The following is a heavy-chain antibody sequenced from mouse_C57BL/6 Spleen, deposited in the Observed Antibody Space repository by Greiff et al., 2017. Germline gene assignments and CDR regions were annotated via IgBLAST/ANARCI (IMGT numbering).Heavy chain of an antibody. V-gene: IGHV1-81*01. CDR1: GYTFTSYG. Sequence: VQLQQSGAELARPGASVKLSCKASGYTFTSYGISWVKQRTGQGLEGIGEIYPRSGNTYYNEKFKGKATLTADKSSSTAYMELRSLTSEDSAVYFCARYYYGSSYGAMDYWGQGTSVTVSS. CDR2: IYPRSGNT. CDR3: ARYYYGSSYGAMDY. D-gene: IGHD1-1*01. J-gene: IGHJ4*01.